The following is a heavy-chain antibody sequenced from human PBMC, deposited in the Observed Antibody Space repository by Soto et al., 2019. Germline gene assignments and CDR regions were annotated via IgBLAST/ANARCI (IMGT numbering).Heavy chain of an antibody. V-gene: IGHV3-30*18. CDR2: ISYDGSNK. CDR1: GFTFSSYG. D-gene: IGHD5-18*01. Sequence: PGGSLRLSCAASGFTFSSYGMHWVRQAPGKGLEWVAVISYDGSNKYYADSVKGRFTISRDNSKNTLYLQMNSLRAEDTAVYYCAKDSGAGYSYGTVDYWGQGTLVTVSS. J-gene: IGHJ4*02. CDR3: AKDSGAGYSYGTVDY.